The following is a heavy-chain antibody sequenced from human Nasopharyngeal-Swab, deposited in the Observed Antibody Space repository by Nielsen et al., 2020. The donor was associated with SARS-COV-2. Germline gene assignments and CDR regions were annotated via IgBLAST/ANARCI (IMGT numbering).Heavy chain of an antibody. CDR3: AGGMGGVVALDY. J-gene: IGHJ4*02. V-gene: IGHV3-23*01. CDR2: ISGSGGST. D-gene: IGHD2-15*01. Sequence: GESLKISCAASGFTFSSYAMSWVRQAPGKGLEWVSAISGSGGSTYYADSVKGRFTVSRDNSKNTLYLQMNSLGAEDTAVYYCAGGMGGVVALDYWGQGTLVTVSS. CDR1: GFTFSSYA.